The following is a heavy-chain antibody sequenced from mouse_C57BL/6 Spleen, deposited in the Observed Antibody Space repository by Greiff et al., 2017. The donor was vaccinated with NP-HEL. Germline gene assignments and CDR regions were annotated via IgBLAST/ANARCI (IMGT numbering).Heavy chain of an antibody. CDR3: ARSGETAQASYYFDY. D-gene: IGHD3-2*02. CDR1: GYTFTDYY. V-gene: IGHV1-19*01. CDR2: INPYNGGT. J-gene: IGHJ2*01. Sequence: EVQLQQSGPVLVKPGASVKMSCKASGYTFTDYYMNWVKQSHGKSLEWIGVINPYNGGTSYNQKFKGKATLTVDKSSSTAYMEFNRLTSEDSAVYSCARSGETAQASYYFDYWGQGTTLAVSS.